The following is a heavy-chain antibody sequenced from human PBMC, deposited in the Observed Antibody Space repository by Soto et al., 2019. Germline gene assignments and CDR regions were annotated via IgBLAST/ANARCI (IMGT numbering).Heavy chain of an antibody. CDR3: AICYYYDSSGYSPADALDI. V-gene: IGHV1-18*04. D-gene: IGHD3-22*01. CDR2: ISASNGNT. CDR1: GYTFTTYG. J-gene: IGHJ3*02. Sequence: GASVKVSCKASGYTFTTYGITWVRQAPGQGLEWMGWISASNGNTDYAQKLQGRVTMTTDTSTSTAYMGVRSLRSDDTAVYYCAICYYYDSSGYSPADALDIWGQGTTVTVSS.